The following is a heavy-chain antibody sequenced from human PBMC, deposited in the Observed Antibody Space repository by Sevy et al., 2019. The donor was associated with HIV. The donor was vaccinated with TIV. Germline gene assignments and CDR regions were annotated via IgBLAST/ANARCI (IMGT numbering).Heavy chain of an antibody. V-gene: IGHV3-30*18. J-gene: IGHJ3*02. CDR1: GFTFSSYG. CDR3: AKGSPTLYGDYVGGAFDI. Sequence: GGSLRLSCAASGFTFSSYGMHWVRLAPGKGLEWVAVIAYDGSNKDYADSVKGRFTISRDNSKNTLYLQMNSLRAEDTAVYYCAKGSPTLYGDYVGGAFDIWGQGTMVTVSS. CDR2: IAYDGSNK. D-gene: IGHD4-17*01.